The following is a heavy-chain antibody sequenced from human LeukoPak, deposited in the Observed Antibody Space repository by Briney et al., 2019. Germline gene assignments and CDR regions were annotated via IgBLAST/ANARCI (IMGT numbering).Heavy chain of an antibody. J-gene: IGHJ4*02. Sequence: GGSLRLSCAASGFTFDDYAMHWVRQAPGKGLEWVSGISWNSGSIVYAESVKGRFTISRDNAKNSLYLEMNSLRPEDTAFYYCAKDLRRLPIYVDYWGQGTLVTVSS. CDR1: GFTFDDYA. CDR3: AKDLRRLPIYVDY. D-gene: IGHD5-18*01. CDR2: ISWNSGSI. V-gene: IGHV3-9*01.